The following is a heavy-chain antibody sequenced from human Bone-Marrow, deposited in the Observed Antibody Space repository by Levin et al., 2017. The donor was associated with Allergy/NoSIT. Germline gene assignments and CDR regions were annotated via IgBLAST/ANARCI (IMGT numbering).Heavy chain of an antibody. CDR1: GFPFSSYD. Sequence: GGSLRLSCAASGFPFSSYDMHWVRQPTGKGLEWVSAIGTAGNTFYPDSVKGRFTISRENAKNSFYLQMNNLRAGDTAVYYCARGGGSSWPLDLDYWGQGTLVTVSS. D-gene: IGHD6-13*01. CDR3: ARGGGSSWPLDLDY. CDR2: IGTAGNT. V-gene: IGHV3-13*04. J-gene: IGHJ4*02.